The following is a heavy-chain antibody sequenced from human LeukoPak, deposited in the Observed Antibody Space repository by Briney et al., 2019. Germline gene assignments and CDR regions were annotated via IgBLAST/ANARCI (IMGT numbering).Heavy chain of an antibody. CDR2: IHSSGHT. V-gene: IGHV4-59*12. CDR1: GDSISTYS. D-gene: IGHD3-10*01. CDR3: ASSSAGSGHDAFDS. Sequence: SETLSLTCSVSGDSISTYSWSWIRQSPGTGLEWIGYIHSSGHTDYNPSLKGRVTISVDTSQNHFSLKLTSVTAADTAVYYCASSSAGSGHDAFDSWGQGTMVTVSS. J-gene: IGHJ3*02.